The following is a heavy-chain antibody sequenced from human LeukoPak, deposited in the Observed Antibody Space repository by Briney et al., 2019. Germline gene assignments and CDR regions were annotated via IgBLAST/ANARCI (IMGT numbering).Heavy chain of an antibody. CDR2: INHSGST. CDR1: GGSFSGYY. CDR3: AGGRGRAWYGYNYYYYMAV. D-gene: IGHD3-16*01. J-gene: IGHJ6*03. V-gene: IGHV4-34*01. Sequence: PSETLSLTCAVYGGSFSGYYWSWIRQPPGKGLEWIGEINHSGSTNYNPSLKSRVTISVDTSKNQFSLKLSSVTAADTAVYYCAGGRGRAWYGYNYYYYMAVWGKGPTVTVSS.